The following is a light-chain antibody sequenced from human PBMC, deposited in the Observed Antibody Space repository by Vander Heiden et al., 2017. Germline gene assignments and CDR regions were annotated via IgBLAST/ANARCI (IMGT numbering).Light chain of an antibody. CDR3: RQALQTALT. CDR1: QTPLHSNGYNY. J-gene: IGKJ4*01. V-gene: IGKV2-28*01. Sequence: DIVITRSPLSLPVTPAPPASIPSSSMQTPLHSNGYNYLVSYLQKPGQSPHLLHYLRSNPVSGVPDRFSGSGSGTSFTLIIIRVEAQDVGVSYFRQALQTALTFGGGTKVEIK. CDR2: LRS.